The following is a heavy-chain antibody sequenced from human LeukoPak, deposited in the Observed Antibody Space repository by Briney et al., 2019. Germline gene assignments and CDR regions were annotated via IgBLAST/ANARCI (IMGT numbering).Heavy chain of an antibody. D-gene: IGHD3-10*01. V-gene: IGHV3-30*02. CDR2: IRYDGNNK. CDR3: AKDRSSAFDI. J-gene: IGHJ3*02. CDR1: GFTFSSYG. Sequence: GGPLRLSCAASGFTFSSYGMHWVRQAPGKGLEWVAFIRYDGNNKFYGDSVKGRFTISRDNSKNTLYLQMNSLRGEDTAVYYCAKDRSSAFDIWGQGTMVTVSS.